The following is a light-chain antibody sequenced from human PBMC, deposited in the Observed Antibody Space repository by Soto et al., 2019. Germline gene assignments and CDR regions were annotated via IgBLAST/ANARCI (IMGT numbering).Light chain of an antibody. CDR1: SSDIGGYDY. V-gene: IGLV2-14*01. J-gene: IGLJ2*01. CDR3: TSYASGSSHVV. Sequence: QSALTQPASVSGSPGQSITLSCTGTSSDIGGYDYDSWYQRHPGKAPKLIIYDVNNRPSGVSNRFSGSKSGNTASLTISGLHAEDEADYSCTSYASGSSHVVFGGGNKLTVL. CDR2: DVN.